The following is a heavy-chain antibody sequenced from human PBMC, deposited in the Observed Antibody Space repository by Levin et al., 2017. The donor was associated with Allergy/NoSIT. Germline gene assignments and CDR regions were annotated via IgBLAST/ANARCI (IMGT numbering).Heavy chain of an antibody. CDR2: IWYDGSNK. CDR3: ARGQGGIAAAGTFLMRTYYFDY. V-gene: IGHV3-33*01. D-gene: IGHD6-13*01. J-gene: IGHJ4*02. CDR1: GFTFSSYG. Sequence: PGGSLRLSCAASGFTFSSYGMHWVRQAPGKGLEWVAVIWYDGSNKYYADSVKGRFTISRDNSKNTLYLQMNSLRAEDTAVYYCARGQGGIAAAGTFLMRTYYFDYWGQGTLVTVSS.